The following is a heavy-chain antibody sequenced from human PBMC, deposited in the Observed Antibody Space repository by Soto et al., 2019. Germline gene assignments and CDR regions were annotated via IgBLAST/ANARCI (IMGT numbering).Heavy chain of an antibody. CDR1: GFTFSSYA. J-gene: IGHJ6*02. V-gene: IGHV3-30*09. D-gene: IGHD3-10*01. CDR3: ARDYMVRGVIKSYYYYGMDV. CDR2: ISYDGSNK. Sequence: GGSLRLSCAASGFTFSSYAMHWVRQAPGKGLEWVAVISYDGSNKYYADSVKGRFAISRDNSKNTLYLQMNSLRAEDTAVYYCARDYMVRGVIKSYYYYGMDVWGQGTTVTVS.